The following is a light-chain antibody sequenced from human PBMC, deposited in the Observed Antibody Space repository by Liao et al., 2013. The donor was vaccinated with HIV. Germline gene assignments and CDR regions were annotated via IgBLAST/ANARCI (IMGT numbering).Light chain of an antibody. CDR2: QDY. V-gene: IGLV3-1*01. CDR3: QAWDSSTAV. J-gene: IGLJ2*01. Sequence: SYELTQPPSVSVSPGQTASITCSGDELGDKYACWYQQKPGQSPVLVVYQDYKRPSGIPEQFSGSNSGNTATLTISGTQAKDEAEYYCQAWDSSTAVFGGGTKLTVL. CDR1: ELGDKY.